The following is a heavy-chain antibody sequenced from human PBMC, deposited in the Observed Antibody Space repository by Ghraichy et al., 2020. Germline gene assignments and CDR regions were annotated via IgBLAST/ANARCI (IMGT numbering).Heavy chain of an antibody. V-gene: IGHV1-2*02. CDR2: INPDGSFA. D-gene: IGHD3-22*01. J-gene: IGHJ4*02. CDR1: GFTFTAYY. Sequence: ASVKVSCKGSGFTFTAYYIHWVRQAPGQGLEWMGYINPDGSFADYAQRFQGRLVMTRDTSINTVYMELSSLRSDDTAVYYCARDDSGLESIDYWGRGTLVSVSS. CDR3: ARDDSGLESIDY.